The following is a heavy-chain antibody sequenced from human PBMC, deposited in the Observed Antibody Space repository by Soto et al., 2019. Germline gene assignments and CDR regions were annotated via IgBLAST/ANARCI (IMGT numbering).Heavy chain of an antibody. D-gene: IGHD5-12*01. CDR3: AREGGLRLRFSHKSGMDV. CDR1: GFTFSSYE. CDR2: ISSSGSTI. V-gene: IGHV3-48*03. J-gene: IGHJ6*02. Sequence: ESGGGLVQPGGSLRLSCAASGFTFSSYEMNWVRQAPGKGLEWVSYISSSGSTIYYADSVKGRFTISRDNAKNSLYLQMNSLRAEDTAVYYCAREGGLRLRFSHKSGMDVWGQGTTVTVSS.